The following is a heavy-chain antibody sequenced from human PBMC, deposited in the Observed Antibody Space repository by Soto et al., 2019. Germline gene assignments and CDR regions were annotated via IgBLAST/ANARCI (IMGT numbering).Heavy chain of an antibody. V-gene: IGHV1-69*08. CDR3: ARPAFGDYWYFDL. CDR1: GGTFSSHT. Sequence: QDQLVQSGAEVKKPGSSVKVSCKASGGTFSSHTFSWVRQAPGQGLEWMGRIIPALGTATYAQKFQGRVTXTXDXXAITVYMELNSLRSEDTAVYYCARPAFGDYWYFDLWGRGTLVTVSS. J-gene: IGHJ2*01. CDR2: IIPALGTA. D-gene: IGHD4-17*01.